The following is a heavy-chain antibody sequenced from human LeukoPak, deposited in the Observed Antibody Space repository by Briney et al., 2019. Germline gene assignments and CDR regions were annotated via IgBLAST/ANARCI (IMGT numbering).Heavy chain of an antibody. CDR3: ARGYCSSTSCRGGWFDP. Sequence: ASLKVSCKASGYTFTSYDINWVRQATGQGLEWMGWMNPNSGNTGYAQKFQGRVTMTRNTSISTAYMELSSLRSEDTAVYYCARGYCSSTSCRGGWFDPWGQGTLVTVSS. D-gene: IGHD2-2*01. CDR1: GYTFTSYD. V-gene: IGHV1-8*01. J-gene: IGHJ5*02. CDR2: MNPNSGNT.